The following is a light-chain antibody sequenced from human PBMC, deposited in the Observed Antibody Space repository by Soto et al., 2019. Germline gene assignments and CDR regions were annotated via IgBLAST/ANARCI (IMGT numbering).Light chain of an antibody. CDR3: HQFVSSPRPLT. J-gene: IGKJ4*01. CDR2: GAS. CDR1: HSVSSSF. V-gene: IGKV3-20*01. Sequence: XGXRATLXXRASHSVSSSFFDSYQHQPGQAPSLLIFGASSTAPRIPDRFSGRGSGTDFTLTITRLEPQDFAVSYCHQFVSSPRPLTFGGGTKVDI.